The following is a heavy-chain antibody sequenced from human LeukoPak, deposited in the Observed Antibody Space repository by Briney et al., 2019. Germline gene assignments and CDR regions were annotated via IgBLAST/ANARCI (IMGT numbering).Heavy chain of an antibody. J-gene: IGHJ4*02. CDR3: ARRLWETTDFDY. V-gene: IGHV3-7*01. D-gene: IGHD2-21*01. CDR1: GFTFSSSW. CDR2: IKQDGSEK. Sequence: GGSLRLSCAASGFTFSSSWMSWVRQAPGKGLEWVANIKQDGSEKYYVDSVKGRFTISRDNAMNSLPLQMNSLRAEDTAVYYCARRLWETTDFDYWGQGTLVTVSS.